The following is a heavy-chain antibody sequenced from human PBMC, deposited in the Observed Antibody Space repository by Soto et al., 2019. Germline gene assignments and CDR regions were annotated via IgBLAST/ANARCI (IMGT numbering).Heavy chain of an antibody. J-gene: IGHJ4*02. CDR3: ARGTGRLGSGSYYGLDY. CDR1: GGSFSGYY. Sequence: PSETLSLTCAVYGGSFSGYYWSWIRQPPGKGLEWIGEINHSGSTNYNPSLKSRVTISVDTSKNQFSLKLSSVTAADTAVFYCARGTGRLGSGSYYGLDYWGQGTLVTVSS. V-gene: IGHV4-34*01. CDR2: INHSGST. D-gene: IGHD3-10*02.